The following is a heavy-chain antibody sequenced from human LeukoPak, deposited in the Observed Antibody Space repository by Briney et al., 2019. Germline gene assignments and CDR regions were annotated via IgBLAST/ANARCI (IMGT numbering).Heavy chain of an antibody. CDR1: GFTFSSYS. Sequence: PGGSLRLSCAASGFTFSSYSMNWVRQAPGKGLEWVSSISSSSSYIYYADSVKGRFTISRDNAKNSLYLQMNSLRAEDTAVYYCAKDPEPEYSSSSEDYWGQGTLVTVSS. CDR2: ISSSSSYI. J-gene: IGHJ4*02. V-gene: IGHV3-21*01. CDR3: AKDPEPEYSSSSEDY. D-gene: IGHD6-6*01.